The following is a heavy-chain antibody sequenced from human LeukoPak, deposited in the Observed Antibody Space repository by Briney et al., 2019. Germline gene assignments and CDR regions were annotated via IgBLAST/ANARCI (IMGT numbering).Heavy chain of an antibody. V-gene: IGHV4-34*01. CDR2: INHSGST. Sequence: PSETLSLTCAVYGGSFSGYYWSWIRQPPGKGLEWIGEINHSGSTNYNPSLKSRVTISVDTSKNQFSLKLSSVTAADTAVYYCARHARRDYGGNYYIWGQGTMVTVSS. D-gene: IGHD4-23*01. CDR1: GGSFSGYY. J-gene: IGHJ3*02. CDR3: ARHARRDYGGNYYI.